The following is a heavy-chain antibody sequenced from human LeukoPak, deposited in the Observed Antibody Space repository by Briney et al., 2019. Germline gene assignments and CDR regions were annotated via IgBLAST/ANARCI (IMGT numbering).Heavy chain of an antibody. CDR2: IIPVFGIA. D-gene: IGHD4-17*01. CDR1: RSTFSSYA. CDR3: ARVRATVTTSAFDI. J-gene: IGHJ3*02. Sequence: PVKLSCKPSRSTFSSYAISWVRQAPGHGLEWMAGIIPVFGIANYAPKFQGRVTITADESTSTAYMELSSLRSEDTAVYYCARVRATVTTSAFDIWGQGKMVTVSS. V-gene: IGHV1-69*13.